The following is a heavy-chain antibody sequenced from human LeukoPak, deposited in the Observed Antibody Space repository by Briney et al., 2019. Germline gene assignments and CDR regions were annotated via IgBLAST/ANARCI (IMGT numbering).Heavy chain of an antibody. CDR1: GGSFSGYY. Sequence: SETLSLTCAVNGGSFSGYYWIWIRQPQGKGLEWIGEINHSGSTNYNPSLKSRVTISVDTSKNQFSLKLNSVTAADTAVYYCARGGECGSCDGFDMWGQGIMVTVSS. CDR3: ARGGECGSCDGFDM. V-gene: IGHV4-34*01. CDR2: INHSGST. D-gene: IGHD2-15*01. J-gene: IGHJ3*02.